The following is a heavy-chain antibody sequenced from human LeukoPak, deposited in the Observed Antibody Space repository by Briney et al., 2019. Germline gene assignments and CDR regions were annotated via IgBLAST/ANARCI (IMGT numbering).Heavy chain of an antibody. J-gene: IGHJ4*02. CDR1: GGSISSYY. D-gene: IGHD2-15*01. V-gene: IGHV4-59*06. Sequence: SETLSLTCTVSGGSISSYYWSWIRQHPGKGLEWIGYIYYSGSTYYNPSLKSRVTISVDTSKNQFSLKLSSVTAADTAVYYCARGPGYCSGGSCYLFDYWGQGTLVTVSS. CDR2: IYYSGST. CDR3: ARGPGYCSGGSCYLFDY.